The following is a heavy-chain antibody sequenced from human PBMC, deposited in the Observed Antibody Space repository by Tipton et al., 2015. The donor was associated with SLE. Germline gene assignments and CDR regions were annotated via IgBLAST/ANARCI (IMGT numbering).Heavy chain of an antibody. J-gene: IGHJ4*02. Sequence: TLSLTCAVYGGSFSGYYWSWIRQPPGKGLEWIGQIDHGRDTDYNPSLKSRVNISLDMSKNQFSLKLTSVTAADTATYHCARDRPGQFEGSFDYWGQGTLVTVSS. V-gene: IGHV4-34*01. D-gene: IGHD3-10*01. CDR1: GGSFSGYY. CDR3: ARDRPGQFEGSFDY. CDR2: IDHGRDT.